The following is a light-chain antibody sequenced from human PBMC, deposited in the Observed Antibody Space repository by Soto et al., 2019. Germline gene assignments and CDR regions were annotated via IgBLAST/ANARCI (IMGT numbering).Light chain of an antibody. Sequence: EIVMTQSPGTLSVSPGERATLSCRASQSVSTNLAWYQQKPGQTPRLLIDGASTRATGIPARFSGSRSGTEFTLTISSLQSEDFAVYYCQQDNNWPRTFGQGTKVEIK. V-gene: IGKV3-15*01. CDR2: GAS. CDR3: QQDNNWPRT. J-gene: IGKJ1*01. CDR1: QSVSTN.